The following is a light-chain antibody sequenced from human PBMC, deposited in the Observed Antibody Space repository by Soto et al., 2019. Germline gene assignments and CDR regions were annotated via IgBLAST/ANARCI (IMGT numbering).Light chain of an antibody. CDR3: QQYDDLPYT. J-gene: IGKJ2*01. Sequence: DIQLTQSPSSLSASVGDRVTITCQASQDIKNFLNWYQQKPGKAPKLLIYDGSSLKTGVPSRFSGSGSGTDFTFAISSLQPEDIATYYCQQYDDLPYTFGQGTKLEI. CDR2: DGS. CDR1: QDIKNF. V-gene: IGKV1-33*01.